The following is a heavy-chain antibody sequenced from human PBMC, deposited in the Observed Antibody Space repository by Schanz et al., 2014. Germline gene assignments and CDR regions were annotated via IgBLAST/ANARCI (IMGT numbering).Heavy chain of an antibody. V-gene: IGHV3-33*06. CDR1: GFTFSSYG. Sequence: VQLLESGGGLVQPGGSLRLSCVASGFTFSSYGMHWVRQAPGKGLEWVAVIWYDENNKYYADSVKGRFTMSRDNSKNTLYLQMNSLRAEDTAVYYCAKDSTHIDIVLVPTAIDYWGQGTLVTVSA. J-gene: IGHJ4*02. CDR2: IWYDENNK. D-gene: IGHD2-2*01. CDR3: AKDSTHIDIVLVPTAIDY.